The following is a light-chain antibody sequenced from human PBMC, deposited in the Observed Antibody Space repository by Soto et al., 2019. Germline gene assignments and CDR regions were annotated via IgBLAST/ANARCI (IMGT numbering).Light chain of an antibody. J-gene: IGKJ1*01. CDR2: GAS. CDR1: QSVSNNY. CDR3: QQYGSSGT. Sequence: EIGLTQSPGTLSLSTGERATLSCRASQSVSNNYLAWYQQKPGQAPRLLIYGASNRATGIPDRFSGSGSGTDFTLTISRLEPEDFAVYYCQQYGSSGTSGQGTKVAIK. V-gene: IGKV3-20*01.